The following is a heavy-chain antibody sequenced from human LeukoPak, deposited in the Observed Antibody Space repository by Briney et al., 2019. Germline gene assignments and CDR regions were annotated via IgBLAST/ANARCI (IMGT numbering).Heavy chain of an antibody. V-gene: IGHV4-59*01. CDR1: GGSISSNY. J-gene: IGHJ6*02. Sequence: SETLSLTCTASGGSISSNYLSWIRQPPGKGLEWSGYIYYSGSTYYNPALKSRVTISVDTSKNQFSLKLSSVTAADTAVYYFSKQETEYEILTGFSYYYGMDVWGQGTTVTVSS. CDR3: SKQETEYEILTGFSYYYGMDV. D-gene: IGHD3-9*01. CDR2: IYYSGST.